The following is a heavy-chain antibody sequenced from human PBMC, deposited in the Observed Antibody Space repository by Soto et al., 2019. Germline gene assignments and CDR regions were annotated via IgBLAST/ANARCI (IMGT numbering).Heavy chain of an antibody. Sequence: LCGGSISNGGYYWSWIRQHPGKGLEWIGYIYYSGSTHYNPSLQSRFNISVDTSKNQFSLKLSSVTAADTAVYYCARVTRSGKFDPWGQGTLVTVTS. V-gene: IGHV4-31*02. CDR3: ARVTRSGKFDP. CDR2: IYYSGST. D-gene: IGHD2-2*01. J-gene: IGHJ5*02. CDR1: GGSISNGGYY.